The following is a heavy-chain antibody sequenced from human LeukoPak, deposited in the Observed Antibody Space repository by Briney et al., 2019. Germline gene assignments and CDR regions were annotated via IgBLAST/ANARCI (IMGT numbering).Heavy chain of an antibody. V-gene: IGHV3-74*01. Sequence: PGGSLRLSCAASGFTFSSYWMHWVRQALGKGLVWASRINSDGSSTDYADSVKGRFTISRDNAKNTLYLQMNSLRAEDTAVYYCVRAHYGFYDYWGQGTLVTVSS. CDR2: INSDGSST. CDR1: GFTFSSYW. CDR3: VRAHYGFYDY. D-gene: IGHD3-16*01. J-gene: IGHJ4*02.